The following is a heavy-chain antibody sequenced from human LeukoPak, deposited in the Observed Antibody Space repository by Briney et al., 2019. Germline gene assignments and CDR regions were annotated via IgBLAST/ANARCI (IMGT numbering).Heavy chain of an antibody. CDR3: AKDYLHYVPVD. CDR2: ISGSGGGGST. V-gene: IGHV3-23*01. D-gene: IGHD3-10*02. J-gene: IGHJ4*02. Sequence: SGGSLRLSCAASGFTFSSYGMSWVRQAPGKGLEWVSAISGSGGGGSTNYADSVRGRFTISRDNSKNMLYLQINSLRAEDTAVYYCAKDYLHYVPVDWGQGSLVTVSS. CDR1: GFTFSSYG.